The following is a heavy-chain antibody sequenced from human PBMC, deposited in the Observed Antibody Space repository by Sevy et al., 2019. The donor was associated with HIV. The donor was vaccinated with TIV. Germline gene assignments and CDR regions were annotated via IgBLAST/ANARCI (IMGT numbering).Heavy chain of an antibody. V-gene: IGHV3-23*01. Sequence: GGSLRLSCAASGFTFSSYAMSWVRQAPGKVLEWVSAISGSGASTYYADSVKGRFTISRDNSKNTLYVQLNSLRTEDTAVYYCAKSAGYSGSHSDYWGQGTLVTVSS. D-gene: IGHD1-26*01. CDR3: AKSAGYSGSHSDY. CDR2: ISGSGAST. J-gene: IGHJ4*02. CDR1: GFTFSSYA.